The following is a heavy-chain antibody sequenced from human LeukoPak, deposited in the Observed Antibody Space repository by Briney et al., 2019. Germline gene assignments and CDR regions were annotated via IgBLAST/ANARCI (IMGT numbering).Heavy chain of an antibody. D-gene: IGHD6-19*01. CDR2: ISWNSGSI. CDR1: GFTFDDYA. V-gene: IGHV3-9*01. CDR3: AKDKGAVDDAFDI. J-gene: IGHJ3*02. Sequence: GRSLRLSCAASGFTFDDYAMHWVWQAPGKGLEWVSGISWNSGSIGYADSVKGRFTISRDNAKNSLYLQMNSLRAEDTALYYCAKDKGAVDDAFDIWGQGTMVTVSS.